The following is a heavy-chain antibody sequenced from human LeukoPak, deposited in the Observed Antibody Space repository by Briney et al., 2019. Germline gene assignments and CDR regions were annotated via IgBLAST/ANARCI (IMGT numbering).Heavy chain of an antibody. D-gene: IGHD5-12*01. CDR2: MNPNSGNT. Sequence: ASVNVSCKASGYTFTSYGTSWVRQAPGQGLEWMGWMNPNSGNTGYAQKFQGRVTMTRNTSISTAYMELSSLRSEDTAVYYCARSGYSGYDPYYYYGMDVWGQGTTVTVSS. J-gene: IGHJ6*02. CDR1: GYTFTSYG. V-gene: IGHV1-8*02. CDR3: ARSGYSGYDPYYYYGMDV.